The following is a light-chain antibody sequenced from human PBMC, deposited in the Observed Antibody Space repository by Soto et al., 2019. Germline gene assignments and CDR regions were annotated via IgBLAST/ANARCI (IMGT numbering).Light chain of an antibody. CDR2: GHN. CDR3: QSYDRSLSGSF. Sequence: QSVLTQPPSVSGAPGQRVTISCTGSTTNIGAGYEVHWYQQRPGTAPKLLVSGHNIRPSGVPDRFYGSKSGTSASLAITGLQAEDEADYYCQSYDRSLSGSFFGTGTKLTVL. V-gene: IGLV1-40*01. CDR1: TTNIGAGYE. J-gene: IGLJ1*01.